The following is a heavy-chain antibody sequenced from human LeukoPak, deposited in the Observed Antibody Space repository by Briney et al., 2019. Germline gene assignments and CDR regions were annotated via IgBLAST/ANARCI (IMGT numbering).Heavy chain of an antibody. V-gene: IGHV3-23*01. J-gene: IGHJ4*02. CDR1: GFTFSSCA. CDR3: AKGRLDGMGLLDY. D-gene: IGHD5-24*01. CDR2: ITGSGGST. Sequence: GGSLRLSRAASGFTFSSCAMNWVRQAPGKGLEWVSVITGSGGSTYYADSVKGRFTISRDNSKNTLSLQMNSLRAEDTAVYYCAKGRLDGMGLLDYWGQGTLVTVSS.